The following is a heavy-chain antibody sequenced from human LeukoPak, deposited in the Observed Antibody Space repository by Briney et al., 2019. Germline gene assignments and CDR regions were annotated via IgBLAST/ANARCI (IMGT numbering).Heavy chain of an antibody. CDR3: ARDLSYSSSWLSFDY. CDR2: ISSSSSTI. CDR1: GFTFSSYS. Sequence: GGSLRLSCAASGFTFSSYSMNWVRQAPGKGLEWVSYISSSSSTIYYADSVKGRFTISRDNAKNSLYLQMNSLRAEDTAVYYCARDLSYSSSWLSFDYWGQGTLVTVSS. V-gene: IGHV3-48*01. D-gene: IGHD6-13*01. J-gene: IGHJ4*02.